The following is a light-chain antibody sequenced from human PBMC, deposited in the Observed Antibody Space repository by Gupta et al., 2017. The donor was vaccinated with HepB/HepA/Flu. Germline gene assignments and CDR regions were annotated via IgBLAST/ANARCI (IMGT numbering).Light chain of an antibody. CDR2: HKT. CDR1: NLRDFY. V-gene: IGLV3-19*01. CDR3: GCRDRDTNHWV. J-gene: IGLJ3*02. Sequence: SSELTQDPAVSVALGQTVTITCQGDNLRDFYPSWFQQKPGHAPLLVMYHKTNRHSGSPDRFSGSRSGYTASLTITGAQAEDEADYYCGCRDRDTNHWVFGGGTKLTVL.